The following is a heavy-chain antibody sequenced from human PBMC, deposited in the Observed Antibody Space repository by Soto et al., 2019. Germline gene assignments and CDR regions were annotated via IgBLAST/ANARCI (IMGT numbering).Heavy chain of an antibody. CDR2: IYYSGST. CDR3: ARVPKNKGVWLDP. V-gene: IGHV4-31*03. Sequence: RSLTCTVSGGSISSGGYYWSWIRQHPGKGLEWIGYIYYSGSTYYNPSLKSRVTISVDTSKNQFSLKLSSVTAADTAVYYCARVPKNKGVWLDPSGQGTPVTVYS. CDR1: GGSISSGGYY. J-gene: IGHJ5*02.